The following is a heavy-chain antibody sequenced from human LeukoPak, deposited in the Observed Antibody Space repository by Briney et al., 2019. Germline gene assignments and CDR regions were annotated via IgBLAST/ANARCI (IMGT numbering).Heavy chain of an antibody. CDR1: GFNFSNYA. CDR3: AKGSGSYGQDLYY. CDR2: ISGSGDST. V-gene: IGHV3-23*01. D-gene: IGHD3-3*01. J-gene: IGHJ4*02. Sequence: GGSLRLSCAASGFNFSNYAMSWVRQAPGKGLEWVAAISGSGDSTYYAEVSVKGRFTISRDNSKNTLYLQMNSLRAEDTAVYYCAKGSGSYGQDLYYWGQGTLVTVSS.